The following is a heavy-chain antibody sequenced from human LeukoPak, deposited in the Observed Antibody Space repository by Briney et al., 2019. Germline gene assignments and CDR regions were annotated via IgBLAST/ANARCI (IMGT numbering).Heavy chain of an antibody. CDR3: ARDFPSYYYDSSGYYDAFDI. J-gene: IGHJ3*02. Sequence: PGGSLRLSRAASGFTFSDYYMSWIRQAPGKGLEWVSYISSSGSTIYYADSVKGRFTISRDNAKNSLYLQMNSLRAEDTAVYYCARDFPSYYYDSSGYYDAFDIWGQGTMVTVSS. V-gene: IGHV3-11*04. CDR1: GFTFSDYY. D-gene: IGHD3-22*01. CDR2: ISSSGSTI.